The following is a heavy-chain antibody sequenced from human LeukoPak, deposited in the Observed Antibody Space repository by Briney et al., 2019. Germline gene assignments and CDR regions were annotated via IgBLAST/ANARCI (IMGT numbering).Heavy chain of an antibody. CDR3: AREIALGFYYYYMDV. Sequence: GGSLRLSCAAPGFTFSSYAMHWVRQAPGKGLEYVSAISSNGGSTYYANSVKGRFTISRDNSKNTLYLQMGSLRAEDMAVYYCAREIALGFYYYYMDVWGKGTTVTVSS. V-gene: IGHV3-64*01. J-gene: IGHJ6*03. CDR1: GFTFSSYA. D-gene: IGHD2-21*01. CDR2: ISSNGGST.